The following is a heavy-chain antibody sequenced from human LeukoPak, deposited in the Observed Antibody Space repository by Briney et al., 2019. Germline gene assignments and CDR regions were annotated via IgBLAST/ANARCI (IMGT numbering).Heavy chain of an antibody. Sequence: SETLSLTCAVYGGSFSGYYWSWIRQPPGKGLEWIGEINHSGSTNYNPSLKSRVTISVDTSKNQFSLKLSSVTAADTAVYYCARAPQFGELYRTRRSYSDYWGQGTLVTVSS. D-gene: IGHD3-10*01. J-gene: IGHJ4*02. CDR2: INHSGST. CDR3: ARAPQFGELYRTRRSYSDY. V-gene: IGHV4-34*01. CDR1: GGSFSGYY.